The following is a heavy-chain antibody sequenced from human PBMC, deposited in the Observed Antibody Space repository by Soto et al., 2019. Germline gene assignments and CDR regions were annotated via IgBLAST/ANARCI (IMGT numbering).Heavy chain of an antibody. CDR3: AKDMRRGRSYGH. V-gene: IGHV3-23*01. Sequence: GGSLRLSCAASGFTFSTYNMNWVRQAPGKGLEWVSAISGSGGSTYYADSVKGRFTISRDNSKNTLYLQMNSLRAEDTAVYYCAKDMRRGRSYGHWGQGTLVTVSS. CDR2: ISGSGGST. D-gene: IGHD5-18*01. J-gene: IGHJ4*02. CDR1: GFTFSTYN.